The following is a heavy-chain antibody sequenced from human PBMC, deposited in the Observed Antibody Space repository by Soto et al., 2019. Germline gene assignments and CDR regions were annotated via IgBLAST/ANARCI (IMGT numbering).Heavy chain of an antibody. Sequence: GGSLRLSCAASGFTFSSYWMSWVRQAPGKGLEWVAIIKQDGSEKYYVDSVKGRFTISRDNAKNSLYLQMNSLRAEDTAVYYCARDDNWNYYYYYMDVWGKGTTVTVSS. V-gene: IGHV3-7*03. CDR3: ARDDNWNYYYYYMDV. D-gene: IGHD1-20*01. CDR2: IKQDGSEK. CDR1: GFTFSSYW. J-gene: IGHJ6*03.